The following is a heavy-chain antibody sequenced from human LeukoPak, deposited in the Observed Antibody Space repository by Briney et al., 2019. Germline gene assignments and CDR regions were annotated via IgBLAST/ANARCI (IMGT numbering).Heavy chain of an antibody. J-gene: IGHJ6*02. V-gene: IGHV3-30*09. CDR3: ARSVAMAPRSFYGMDV. D-gene: IGHD2-2*01. CDR2: ISDDGSNT. Sequence: GGSLRLSCAASGFTFSSYAMHWVRQAPGKGLEWAAVISDDGSNTYYAHTLKGRIAISRDNSKNSVSLHMNDLRVEDTGVYYCARSVAMAPRSFYGMDVWGPGTTVIVSS. CDR1: GFTFSSYA.